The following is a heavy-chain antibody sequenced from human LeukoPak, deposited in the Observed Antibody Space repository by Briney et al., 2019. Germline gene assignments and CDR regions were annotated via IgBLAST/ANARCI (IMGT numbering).Heavy chain of an antibody. Sequence: GGSLRLSCAASGFTFSDYYMSWIRQAPGKGLEWDSYISSSSSYTNYADSVKGRSTISRDNAKNSLYLQMNSLRAEDTAVYYCARDGGSGNTKKKIYYYYGMDVWGKGTTVTVSS. CDR1: GFTFSDYY. CDR2: ISSSSSYT. CDR3: ARDGGSGNTKKKIYYYYGMDV. J-gene: IGHJ6*04. V-gene: IGHV3-11*06. D-gene: IGHD3-10*01.